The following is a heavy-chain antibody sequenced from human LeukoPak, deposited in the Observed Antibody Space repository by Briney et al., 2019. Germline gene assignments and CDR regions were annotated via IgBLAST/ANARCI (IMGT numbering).Heavy chain of an antibody. Sequence: GASVKVSCKASGYTXTSYGISWVRQAPGQGLEWMGWISAYNGNTNYAQKLQGRVTMTTDTSTSTAYMELRSLRSDDTAVYYCARVRGDIVVVPAAMPVHFDYWGQGTLITVSS. CDR3: ARVRGDIVVVPAAMPVHFDY. D-gene: IGHD2-2*01. CDR1: GYTXTSYG. V-gene: IGHV1-18*01. CDR2: ISAYNGNT. J-gene: IGHJ4*02.